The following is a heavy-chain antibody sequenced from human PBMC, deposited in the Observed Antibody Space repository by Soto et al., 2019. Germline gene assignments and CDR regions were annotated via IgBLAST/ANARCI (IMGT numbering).Heavy chain of an antibody. CDR1: GYTFTSYG. J-gene: IGHJ5*02. V-gene: IGHV1-18*01. CDR3: ARVVGALGHWFDP. D-gene: IGHD2-15*01. Sequence: QAQLVQSGAEVKKPGASVKVSCKASGYTFTSYGLSWVRQAPGQGLEWMGRISAYNYNTNYAQKLQGRVTMTTDTSTGPAYMELRSLRSDDTAVYYCARVVGALGHWFDPWGQGTLVTVSS. CDR2: ISAYNYNT.